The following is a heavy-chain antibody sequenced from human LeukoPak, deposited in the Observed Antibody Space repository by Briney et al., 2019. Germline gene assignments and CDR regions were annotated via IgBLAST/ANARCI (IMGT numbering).Heavy chain of an antibody. CDR1: GYRFTNYW. D-gene: IGHD2-15*01. J-gene: IGHJ5*02. CDR3: ARHGVARRCSGGSCYGWFDP. V-gene: IGHV5-51*01. Sequence: GESLKISCKGSGYRFTNYWIGWVRQMPGKGLEWMGIIYPGDSNTRYSPSFQGQVTISADKSISTAYLQWSSLKASDTAMYYCARHGVARRCSGGSCYGWFDPWGQGTLVTVSS. CDR2: IYPGDSNT.